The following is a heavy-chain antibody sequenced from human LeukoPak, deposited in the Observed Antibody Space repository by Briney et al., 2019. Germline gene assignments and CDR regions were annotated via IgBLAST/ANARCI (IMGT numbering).Heavy chain of an antibody. Sequence: SVKVSCKASGGTFSSYAISWVRQAPGQGLEWMGGIIPIFGTANYAQKFQGRVTITTDESTSTAYMELSSLRSEDTAVYYCARATNGVLNGPPDYYYYYMDVWGKGTTVTVSS. CDR1: GGTFSSYA. CDR2: IIPIFGTA. J-gene: IGHJ6*03. V-gene: IGHV1-69*05. D-gene: IGHD2-8*01. CDR3: ARATNGVLNGPPDYYYYYMDV.